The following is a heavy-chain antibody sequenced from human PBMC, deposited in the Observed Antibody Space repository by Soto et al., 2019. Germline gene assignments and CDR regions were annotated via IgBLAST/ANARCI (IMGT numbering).Heavy chain of an antibody. CDR1: CYSFTSYW. Sequence: XEALQISCKCSCYSFTSYWIGLVPQMPGKGLEWMGIIYPGDSDTRYSPSFQGQVTISADKSISTAYLQWSSLKASDTAMYYCARRSSADYYYYYYGMDVWGQGTTVTVSS. D-gene: IGHD1-26*01. J-gene: IGHJ6*02. V-gene: IGHV5-51*01. CDR2: IYPGDSDT. CDR3: ARRSSADYYYYYYGMDV.